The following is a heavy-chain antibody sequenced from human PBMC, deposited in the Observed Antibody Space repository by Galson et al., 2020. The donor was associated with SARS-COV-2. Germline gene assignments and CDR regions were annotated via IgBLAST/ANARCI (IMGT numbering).Heavy chain of an antibody. CDR3: AHRHFGRLWFGESLTAFDI. Sequence: VSVPTLVKPTQTLTLTCTFSGFSLSTSGVGVGWIRQPPGKALEWLALIYWNDDKRYSPSLKSRLTITKDTSKNQVVLTMTNMDPVDTATYYCAHRHFGRLWFGESLTAFDIWGQGTMVTVSS. V-gene: IGHV2-5*01. CDR2: IYWNDDK. CDR1: GFSLSTSGVG. D-gene: IGHD3-10*01. J-gene: IGHJ3*02.